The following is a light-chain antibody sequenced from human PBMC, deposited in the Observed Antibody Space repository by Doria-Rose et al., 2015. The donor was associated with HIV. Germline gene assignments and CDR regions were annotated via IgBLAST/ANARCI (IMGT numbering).Light chain of an antibody. V-gene: IGKV3-11*01. Sequence: TQSPATRSLSPGERATHSCRASQGVGSYLDWYQQKPSQTPRLLIYDASNRATGIPARFSGSGSGTDFTLTSSSLEPEDLAVYYCQQRNNWPTFGGGTKVEI. J-gene: IGKJ4*01. CDR2: DAS. CDR1: QGVGSY. CDR3: QQRNNWPT.